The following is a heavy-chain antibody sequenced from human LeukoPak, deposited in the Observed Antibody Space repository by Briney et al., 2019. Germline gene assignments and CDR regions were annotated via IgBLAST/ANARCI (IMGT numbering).Heavy chain of an antibody. D-gene: IGHD4-23*01. V-gene: IGHV3-74*03. Sequence: GGSLRLSCAASGFTFSSYWMDWVRQAPGKGLVWVSRINSDGSRTEYADSVKGRFTISRDNAKNTLYLQMNSLRAEDTAVYYCVLGHYGGLFDNWGQGTLVTVSS. CDR1: GFTFSSYW. CDR3: VLGHYGGLFDN. J-gene: IGHJ4*02. CDR2: INSDGSRT.